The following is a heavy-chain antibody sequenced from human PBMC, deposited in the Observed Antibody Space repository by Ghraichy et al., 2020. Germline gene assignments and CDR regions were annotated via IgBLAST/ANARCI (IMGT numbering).Heavy chain of an antibody. CDR3: ARWLYGDYVA. CDR1: GDSITSNKW. V-gene: IGHV4-4*02. CDR2: INYSGRT. Sequence: TLSLTCAVSGDSITSNKWWSWVRQPPGEGLEWIAEINYSGRTNYNSSLKSRVTISVDKSKNHFSLNLISVTAADTAVYYCARWLYGDYVAWGQGTLVTVSS. D-gene: IGHD4-17*01. J-gene: IGHJ5*02.